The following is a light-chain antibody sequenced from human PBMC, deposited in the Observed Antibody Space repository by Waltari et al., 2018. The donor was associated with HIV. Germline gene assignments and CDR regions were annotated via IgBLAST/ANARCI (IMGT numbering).Light chain of an antibody. V-gene: IGLV1-51*02. J-gene: IGLJ2*01. CDR2: ENN. CDR1: SSDIGSYY. CDR3: GTWDSSLSAGV. Sequence: QSVLTQPPSASGTPGQRVTISCSGSSSDIGSYYVYWFQQLPGTAPKLLIYENNKRPSGIPDRFSGSKSGTSATLGITGLQTGDEADYYCGTWDSSLSAGVFGGGTKLTVL.